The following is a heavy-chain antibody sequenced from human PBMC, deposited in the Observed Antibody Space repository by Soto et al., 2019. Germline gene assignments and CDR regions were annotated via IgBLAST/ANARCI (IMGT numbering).Heavy chain of an antibody. J-gene: IGHJ4*02. CDR1: GGSISSSSYY. V-gene: IGHV4-39*01. Sequence: SETLSLTCTVSGGSISSSSYYWGWIRQPPGKGLEWIGSIYYSGSTYYNPSLKSRVTISVDTSKNQFSLKLSSVTAADTAVYYCANMYSGSYPRPPYSFDYWGQGTLVTVSS. D-gene: IGHD1-26*01. CDR3: ANMYSGSYPRPPYSFDY. CDR2: IYYSGST.